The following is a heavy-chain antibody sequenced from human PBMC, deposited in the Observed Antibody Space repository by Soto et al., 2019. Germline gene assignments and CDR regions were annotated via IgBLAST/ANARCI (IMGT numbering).Heavy chain of an antibody. V-gene: IGHV3-23*01. CDR2: ITGSGATT. CDR3: AKDQDYDFWSGPPAY. CDR1: RFTFINYD. Sequence: GGSLRLSCAASRFTFINYDMSWVRQAPGKGLEWVSTITGSGATTYYADSVKGRFTISRDNPKNTLYLQMNSLRVEDTGVYFCAKDQDYDFWSGPPAYWGQGTLVTVSS. D-gene: IGHD3-3*01. J-gene: IGHJ4*02.